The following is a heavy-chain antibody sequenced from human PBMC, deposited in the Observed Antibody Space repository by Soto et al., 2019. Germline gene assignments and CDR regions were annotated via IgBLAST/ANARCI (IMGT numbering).Heavy chain of an antibody. J-gene: IGHJ5*02. V-gene: IGHV3-23*01. Sequence: EVQLMESGGGLVQPGGSLRLSCVASGFTFSNYNMNWARQAPGKGVEWVSTFLSNGVTTYYADSVKGRFTISRDNSRNTLYLQMDSLRAEDTAVYYCAKKLGTTGGNYCDPWGQGTLVTVSS. CDR1: GFTFSNYN. CDR2: FLSNGVTT. CDR3: AKKLGTTGGNYCDP. D-gene: IGHD1-1*01.